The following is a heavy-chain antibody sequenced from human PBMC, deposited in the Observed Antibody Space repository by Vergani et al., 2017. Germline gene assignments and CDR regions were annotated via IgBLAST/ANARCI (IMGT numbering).Heavy chain of an antibody. CDR2: IYAGDSDV. J-gene: IGHJ5*02. Sequence: EVQLVQSGAEVKKPGESLKISCQGSGYSITNYWIAWVRQRPGKGLEWMGIIYAGDSDVRYSPSFQDQVTMSVDKSLSTAYLQWSGLKASDTATYYCAKTHDFSSLYSSYNWFDPWGQGTQVTVSS. D-gene: IGHD3-3*01. CDR1: GYSITNYW. V-gene: IGHV5-51*03. CDR3: AKTHDFSSLYSSYNWFDP.